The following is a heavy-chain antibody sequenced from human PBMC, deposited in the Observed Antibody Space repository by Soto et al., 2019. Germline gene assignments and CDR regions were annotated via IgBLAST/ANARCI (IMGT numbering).Heavy chain of an antibody. Sequence: FSLKGSCKSVGDTFSVDPSGCLRNTPGQGLEWKGGIIPIFGTANYAQKFQGRVTITADESTSTAYMELSSLRSEDTAVYYCARDPLCCGGGEDGEQYVRYGMAVRR. CDR1: GDTFSVDP. J-gene: IGHJ6*04. CDR2: IIPIFGTA. CDR3: ARDPLCCGGGEDGEQYVRYGMAV. V-gene: IGHV1-69*13. D-gene: IGHD2-21*01.